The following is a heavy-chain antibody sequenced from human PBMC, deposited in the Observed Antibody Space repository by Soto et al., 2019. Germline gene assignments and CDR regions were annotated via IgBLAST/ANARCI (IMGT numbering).Heavy chain of an antibody. CDR2: ISAYNGNT. D-gene: IGHD2-8*01. J-gene: IGHJ6*02. CDR3: ARDSIVVMVYAPYYYYDMDV. Sequence: ASVKVSCKASGYTFTSYGISWVRQAPGQGLEWMGWISAYNGNTNYAQKLQGRVTMTTDTSTSTAYMELRSLRSDDTAVYYCARDSIVVMVYAPYYYYDMDVWGQGTTVTVSS. CDR1: GYTFTSYG. V-gene: IGHV1-18*04.